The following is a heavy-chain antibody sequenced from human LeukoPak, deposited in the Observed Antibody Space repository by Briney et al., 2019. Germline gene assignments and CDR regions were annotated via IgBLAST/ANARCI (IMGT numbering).Heavy chain of an antibody. CDR2: IYYGGST. D-gene: IGHD3-22*01. V-gene: IGHV4-39*07. CDR3: ARDRDYYDSSGYNDY. Sequence: SETLSLTCTVSCGSISSSSYYWGWIRQPPGKGLEWIGSIYYGGSTYYNPSLKSRVTISVDTSKNQFSLKLSSVTAADTAVYYCARDRDYYDSSGYNDYWGQGTLVTVSS. CDR1: CGSISSSSYY. J-gene: IGHJ4*02.